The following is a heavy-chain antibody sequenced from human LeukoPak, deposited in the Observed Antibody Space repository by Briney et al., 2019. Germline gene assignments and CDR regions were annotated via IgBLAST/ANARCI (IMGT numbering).Heavy chain of an antibody. CDR3: ARSGYGGNYFDY. CDR1: GFTISTYW. CDR2: INSDGSST. J-gene: IGHJ4*02. D-gene: IGHD5-18*01. Sequence: PGGSLRFSCAASGFTISTYWMHWVRQAPGKGLVWVSRINSDGSSTSYADSVKGRFTISRDNAKNTLYLQMNSLRAEDTAVYHCARSGYGGNYFDYWGQGILVTVSS. V-gene: IGHV3-74*01.